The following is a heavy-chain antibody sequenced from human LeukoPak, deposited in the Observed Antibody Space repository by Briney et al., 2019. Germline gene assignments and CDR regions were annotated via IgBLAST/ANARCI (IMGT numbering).Heavy chain of an antibody. CDR3: ARYRYCSSTSCFKRGNWFDP. D-gene: IGHD2-2*01. J-gene: IGHJ5*02. CDR1: GGSFSGYY. Sequence: SETLSLTCAVYGGSFSGYYWSWIRQPPGKGLEWIGEINHSGSTNYNPSLKSRVTISVDTSKNQFSLKLSSVTAADTAVYYCARYRYCSSTSCFKRGNWFDPWGQGTLVTVSS. V-gene: IGHV4-34*01. CDR2: INHSGST.